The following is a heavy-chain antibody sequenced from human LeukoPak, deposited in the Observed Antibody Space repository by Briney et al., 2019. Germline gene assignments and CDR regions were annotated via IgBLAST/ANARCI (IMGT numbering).Heavy chain of an antibody. V-gene: IGHV1-18*03. D-gene: IGHD5-12*01. CDR2: ISAYNGNT. CDR1: GYTFTSYG. Sequence: ASVKVSCKAPGYTFTSYGISWVRQAPGQGLEWVGWISAYNGNTNYAQKLQGRVTMTTDTSTSTAYMDLRSLRSDDMAVYYCARVRNSGFRYVDSWGQGTLVTVSS. J-gene: IGHJ4*02. CDR3: ARVRNSGFRYVDS.